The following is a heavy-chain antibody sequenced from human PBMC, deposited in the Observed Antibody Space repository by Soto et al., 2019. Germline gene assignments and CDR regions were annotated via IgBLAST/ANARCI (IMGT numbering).Heavy chain of an antibody. CDR1: GGTFSSYA. Sequence: QVQLVQSGAEVKKPGSSVKVSCKASGGTFSSYAISWVRQAPGQGLEWMGGIIPIFGTANYAQKFQGRVTLTADESPGTAYMELSSLRSEDTAVYYCARGRAIVVVVAATKNWYFDLWGRGTLVTVSS. D-gene: IGHD2-15*01. CDR2: IIPIFGTA. V-gene: IGHV1-69*12. J-gene: IGHJ2*01. CDR3: ARGRAIVVVVAATKNWYFDL.